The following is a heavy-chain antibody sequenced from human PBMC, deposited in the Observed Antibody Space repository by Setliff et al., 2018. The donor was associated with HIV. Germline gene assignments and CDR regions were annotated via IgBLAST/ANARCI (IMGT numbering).Heavy chain of an antibody. V-gene: IGHV1-18*01. CDR1: GHTFTSYG. CDR3: ARRADWFDL. CDR2: ISDYNSNT. J-gene: IGHJ5*02. Sequence: ASVKVSCKASGHTFTSYGLSWVRQAPGQGLEWMGWISDYNSNTEYAQKLQGRVTMTKDTSTSTAYMELRSLRPDDTAVYFCARRADWFDLWGQGTLVTVSS.